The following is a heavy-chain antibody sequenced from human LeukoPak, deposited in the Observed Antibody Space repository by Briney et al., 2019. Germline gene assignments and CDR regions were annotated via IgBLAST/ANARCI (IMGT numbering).Heavy chain of an antibody. Sequence: GGSLRLSCAVSGFIFSDCYMSWIRQAPGKGLEWVSYISSSGTTIYYAESVKGRFTISRDNAKNSVYLQMNSLTAEDTAVYYCARGDGDPPTLGYCSSTSCDFDFWGQGTLVTVSS. D-gene: IGHD2-2*01. CDR1: GFIFSDCY. CDR3: ARGDGDPPTLGYCSSTSCDFDF. J-gene: IGHJ4*02. V-gene: IGHV3-11*04. CDR2: ISSSGTTI.